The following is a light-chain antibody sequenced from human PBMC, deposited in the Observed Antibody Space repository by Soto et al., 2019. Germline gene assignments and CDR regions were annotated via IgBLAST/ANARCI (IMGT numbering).Light chain of an antibody. CDR2: EVS. J-gene: IGLJ1*01. CDR3: SSYISNSNLVV. CDR1: SSDVGGYNY. Sequence: QSALTQPSSVSGSPGQSITISCTGTSSDVGGYNYVSWYQQHPGKAPKLMIYEVSNRPSGVSNRFSGSKSGNTASLTISGLQAEDEADYYCSSYISNSNLVVFGTGTKVTVL. V-gene: IGLV2-14*01.